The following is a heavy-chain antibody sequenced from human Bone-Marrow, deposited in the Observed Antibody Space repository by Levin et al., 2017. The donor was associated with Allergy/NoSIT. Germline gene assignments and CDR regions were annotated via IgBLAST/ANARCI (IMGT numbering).Heavy chain of an antibody. CDR2: ISYDGSNK. D-gene: IGHD4-17*01. J-gene: IGHJ6*02. V-gene: IGHV3-30*04. CDR1: GFTFSSYA. CDR3: ARAPSEVTVYYYYGMDV. Sequence: GGSLRLSCAASGFTFSSYAMHWVRQAPGKGLEWVAVISYDGSNKYYADSVKGRFTISRDNSKNTLYLQMNSLRAEDTAVYYCARAPSEVTVYYYYGMDVWGQGTTVTVSS.